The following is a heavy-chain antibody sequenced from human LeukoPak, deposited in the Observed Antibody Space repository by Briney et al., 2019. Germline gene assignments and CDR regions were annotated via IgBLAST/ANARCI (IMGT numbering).Heavy chain of an antibody. CDR3: AHQGRKASFDY. V-gene: IGHV2-5*02. J-gene: IGHJ4*02. CDR1: GFSLRTRGVA. CDR2: IYWDDDK. Sequence: SGPTLVNPTQTLTLTCTFSGFSLRTRGVAVGWIRQPPGKALEWLALIYWDDDKRYSPSLKSRLTITKDTSKNQVVLTMANMDPVDTATYYCAHQGRKASFDYWGQGTLVTVSS.